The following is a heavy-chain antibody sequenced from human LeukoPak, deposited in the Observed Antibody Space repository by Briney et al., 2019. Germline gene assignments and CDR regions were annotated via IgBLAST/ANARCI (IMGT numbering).Heavy chain of an antibody. CDR1: GGSISSYY. CDR2: IYTSGST. Sequence: SETLSLTCTVSGGSISSYYWSWIRQPPGTGLEWIGYIYTSGSTNYNPSLKSRVTISVDTSKNQFSLKLSSVTAADTAVYYCARGRTAMVTTWFDPWGQGTLVTVSS. D-gene: IGHD5-18*01. V-gene: IGHV4-4*09. J-gene: IGHJ5*02. CDR3: ARGRTAMVTTWFDP.